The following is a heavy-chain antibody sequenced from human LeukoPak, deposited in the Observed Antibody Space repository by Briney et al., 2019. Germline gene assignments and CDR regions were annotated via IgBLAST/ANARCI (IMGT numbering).Heavy chain of an antibody. CDR2: IIPIFGTA. Sequence: SVKVSCKASGGTFSSYAISWVRQAPGQGLEWMGGIIPIFGTANYAQKFQGRVTITADESTSTAYMELSSLRSEDTAVYYCGSVAGYPYYYYYMDVWGEGTTVTISS. J-gene: IGHJ6*03. CDR1: GGTFSSYA. D-gene: IGHD6-19*01. CDR3: GSVAGYPYYYYYMDV. V-gene: IGHV1-69*13.